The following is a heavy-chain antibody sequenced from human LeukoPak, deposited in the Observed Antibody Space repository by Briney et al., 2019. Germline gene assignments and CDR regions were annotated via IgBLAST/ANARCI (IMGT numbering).Heavy chain of an antibody. V-gene: IGHV3-21*01. CDR2: ISSSSSYI. CDR1: GFTFSSYS. J-gene: IGHJ6*02. D-gene: IGHD2-21*02. Sequence: PGGSLRVSCAASGFTFSSYSMNWVRQAPGKGLEWVSSISSSSSYIYYADSVKGRFTISRDNAKNSLYLQMNSLRAEDTAVCYCARDRLGDSGRYYGMDVWGQGTTVTVSS. CDR3: ARDRLGDSGRYYGMDV.